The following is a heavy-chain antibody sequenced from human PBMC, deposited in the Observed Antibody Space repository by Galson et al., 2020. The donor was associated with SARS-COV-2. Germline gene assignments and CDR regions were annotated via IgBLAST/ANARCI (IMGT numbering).Heavy chain of an antibody. CDR3: AREAYDSSGYFRNYHYYYMDV. V-gene: IGHV3-66*02. CDR2: FYSGGSA. CDR1: GFTVSFYY. J-gene: IGHJ6*03. Sequence: GGSLRLSCAASGFTVSFYYMNWVRQAPGKGLEWVSVFYSGGSAYYAESVKGRFTISRDSSTNTLSLQMNSLRPEDTAVYYCAREAYDSSGYFRNYHYYYMDVWGKGTTVTVSS. D-gene: IGHD3-22*01.